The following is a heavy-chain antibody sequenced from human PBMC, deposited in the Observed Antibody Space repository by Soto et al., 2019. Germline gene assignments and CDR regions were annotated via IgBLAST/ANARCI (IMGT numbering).Heavy chain of an antibody. CDR1: GGSMSSYY. J-gene: IGHJ4*02. D-gene: IGHD6-13*01. V-gene: IGHV4-59*01. CDR3: ARVRGTAGKRYFDY. Sequence: QVQLQESGPGLVKPSETLSLTCTVSGGSMSSYYWSWIRQPPGKALEWIGYIYYSGSTTYNPSLKSRVSMSADSAKNQFSLGLNSVTAADTAVYYCARVRGTAGKRYFDYWGQGTLVTVSS. CDR2: IYYSGST.